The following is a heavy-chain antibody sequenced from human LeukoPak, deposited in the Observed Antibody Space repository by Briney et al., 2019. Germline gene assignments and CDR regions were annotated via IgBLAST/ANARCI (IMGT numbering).Heavy chain of an antibody. Sequence: KPSETLSLTCAVYGGSFSGYYWSWIRQPPGKGLEWIGEINHSGSTNSNPSLKSRVTISVDTSKNQFSLKLSSVTAADTAVYYCARQIDGFGEFDYFDYWGQETLVTVSS. CDR2: INHSGST. J-gene: IGHJ4*02. CDR3: ARQIDGFGEFDYFDY. CDR1: GGSFSGYY. V-gene: IGHV4-34*01. D-gene: IGHD3-10*01.